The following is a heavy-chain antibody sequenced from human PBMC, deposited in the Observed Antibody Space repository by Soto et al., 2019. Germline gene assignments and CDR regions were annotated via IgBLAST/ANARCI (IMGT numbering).Heavy chain of an antibody. V-gene: IGHV1-69*13. CDR3: AREKGVVRYFDWRPYYYYGMDI. Sequence: ASVKVSCKASGGTFSSYAISWVRQAPGQGLEWMGGIIPIFGTANYAQKFQGRVTITADESTSTAYMELSSLRSEDTAVYYCAREKGVVRYFDWRPYYYYGMDIWGQGTTVTVAS. CDR1: GGTFSSYA. CDR2: IIPIFGTA. D-gene: IGHD3-9*01. J-gene: IGHJ6*02.